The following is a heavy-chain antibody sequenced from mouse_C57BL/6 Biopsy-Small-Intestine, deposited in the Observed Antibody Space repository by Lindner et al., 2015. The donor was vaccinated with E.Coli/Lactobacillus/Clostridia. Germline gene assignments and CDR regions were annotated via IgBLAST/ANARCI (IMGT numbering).Heavy chain of an antibody. CDR2: ISRGSSTI. CDR3: ARRGPYYYAMDY. CDR1: GFTFSDYG. J-gene: IGHJ4*01. V-gene: IGHV5-17*01. Sequence: VQLQESGEGLVKPGGSLKLSCAASGFTFSDYGMHWVRQAPEKGLEWVAYISRGSSTIYYADTLKDRFTISRDNAENTLFLQMISLRSEDTAMYYCARRGPYYYAMDYWGQGTSVTVSS.